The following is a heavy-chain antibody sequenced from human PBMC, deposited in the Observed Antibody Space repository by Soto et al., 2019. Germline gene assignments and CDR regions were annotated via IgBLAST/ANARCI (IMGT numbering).Heavy chain of an antibody. CDR2: IDPSDSYT. CDR3: VRQEGYSSGWYGFPSI. Sequence: GESLKISCKGSGYSFTSYWISWARQMPGKGLEWMGRIDPSDSYTNYSPSFQGHVTILVDKSNTTAYLQWSSLKTSDTAIYYCVRQEGYSSGWYGFPSIWGQGTLVTVSS. J-gene: IGHJ4*03. D-gene: IGHD6-19*01. CDR1: GYSFTSYW. V-gene: IGHV5-10-1*01.